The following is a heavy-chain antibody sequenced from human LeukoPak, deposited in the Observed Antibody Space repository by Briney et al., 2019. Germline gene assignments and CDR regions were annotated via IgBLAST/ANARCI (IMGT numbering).Heavy chain of an antibody. V-gene: IGHV3-23*01. CDR1: GFTFSSYA. D-gene: IGHD6-13*01. CDR2: ISGSGGST. CDR3: AKLIAARSRNAPAFDY. J-gene: IGHJ4*01. Sequence: GGSLRLSCAASGFTFSSYAMSWVRQAPGKGLEWVSAISGSGGSTYYADSVKGRFTISRGNSKNTLYLQMNSLRAEDTAVYYCAKLIAARSRNAPAFDYXXXGTLVTVSS.